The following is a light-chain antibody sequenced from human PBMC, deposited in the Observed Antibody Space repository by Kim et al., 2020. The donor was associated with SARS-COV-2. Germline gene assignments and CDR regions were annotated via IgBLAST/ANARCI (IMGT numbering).Light chain of an antibody. Sequence: PGEGATLSCRASQSIDTYLAWYRHRPGQAPRLLVYDASIRATGVPDRFSGTGSGTDFTLIISSLEPEDFSTYYCQQRNSWPPAVTFGGGTKVDIK. V-gene: IGKV3-11*01. CDR1: QSIDTY. J-gene: IGKJ4*01. CDR3: QQRNSWPPAVT. CDR2: DAS.